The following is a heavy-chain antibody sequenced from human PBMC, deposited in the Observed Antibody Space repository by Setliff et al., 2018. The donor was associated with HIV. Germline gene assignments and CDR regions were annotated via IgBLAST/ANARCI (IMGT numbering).Heavy chain of an antibody. CDR1: GYAFTSYA. J-gene: IGHJ4*02. V-gene: IGHV1-3*01. D-gene: IGHD2-15*01. Sequence: ASVKVSCKASGYAFTSYAMHWMRQAPGHRLEWMGWINAGNGNTKYSQKFQGRVTITRDTSASTAYMELSSLRSEDTAVYYCARGDEVSKDIVVVVAATPLDYWGQGTLVTVSS. CDR3: ARGDEVSKDIVVVVAATPLDY. CDR2: INAGNGNT.